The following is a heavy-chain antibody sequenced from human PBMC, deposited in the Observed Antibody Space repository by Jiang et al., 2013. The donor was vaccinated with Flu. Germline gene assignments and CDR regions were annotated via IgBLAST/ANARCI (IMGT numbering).Heavy chain of an antibody. CDR2: INSDGSST. Sequence: RINSDGSSTSYADSVKGRFTISRDNAKNTLYLQMNSLRAEDTAVYYCARDPRKNYYDSSGSLWGQGTLVTVSS. J-gene: IGHJ4*02. V-gene: IGHV3-74*01. CDR3: ARDPRKNYYDSSGSL. D-gene: IGHD3-22*01.